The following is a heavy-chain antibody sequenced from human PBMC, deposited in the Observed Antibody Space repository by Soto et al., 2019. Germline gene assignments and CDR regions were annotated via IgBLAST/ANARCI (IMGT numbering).Heavy chain of an antibody. J-gene: IGHJ4*02. CDR1: GGTFSSYT. D-gene: IGHD6-13*01. CDR3: ARGVPQQLAFYFDY. V-gene: IGHV1-69*02. CDR2: IIPILGIA. Sequence: SVKVSCKASGGTFSSYTISWVRQAPGQGLEWMGRIIPILGIANYAQKFQGRVTITADKSTSTAYMELGSLRSEDTAVYYCARGVPQQLAFYFDYWGQGTLVTVSS.